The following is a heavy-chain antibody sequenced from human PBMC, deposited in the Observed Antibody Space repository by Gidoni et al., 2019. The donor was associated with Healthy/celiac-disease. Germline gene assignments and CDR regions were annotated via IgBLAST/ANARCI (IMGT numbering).Heavy chain of an antibody. CDR2: IYRGGSK. Sequence: EVQLVESGGGLVQPRGSLRLSCSASVFTVSSNYISWVRQAPGKGLEWVTVIYRGGSKYYEDSVKGRFTISRHNSKNTLYRQMNSRRAEDTAVYYCASGGSSGAYGMDVWGQGTTVTVSS. CDR1: VFTVSSNY. V-gene: IGHV3-53*04. D-gene: IGHD6-19*01. CDR3: ASGGSSGAYGMDV. J-gene: IGHJ6*02.